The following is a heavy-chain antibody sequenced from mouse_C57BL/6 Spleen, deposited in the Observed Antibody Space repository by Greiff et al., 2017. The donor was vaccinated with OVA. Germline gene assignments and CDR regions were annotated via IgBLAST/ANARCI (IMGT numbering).Heavy chain of an antibody. J-gene: IGHJ4*01. CDR1: GYTFTSYD. Sequence: QVHVKQSGPELVKPGASVKLSCKASGYTFTSYDINWVKQRPGQGLEWIGWIYPRDGSTKYNEKFKGKATLTVDTSSSTAYMELHSLTSEDSAVYFCARSRRTYGYDGGYAMDYWGQGTSVTVSS. D-gene: IGHD2-2*01. CDR3: ARSRRTYGYDGGYAMDY. CDR2: IYPRDGST. V-gene: IGHV1-85*01.